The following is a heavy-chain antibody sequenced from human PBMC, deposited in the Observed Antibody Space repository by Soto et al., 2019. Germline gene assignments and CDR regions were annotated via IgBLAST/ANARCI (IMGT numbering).Heavy chain of an antibody. CDR2: IWYDGSNK. J-gene: IGHJ6*02. D-gene: IGHD3-10*01. CDR1: GFTFSSYG. Sequence: PGGSLRLSCAASGFTFSSYGMHWVRQAPGKGLEWVAVIWYDGSNKYYADSVKGRFTISRDNSKSTLYLQMNSLRAEDTAVYYCARDRVTMVRGPYYGMDVWGQGTTVTVSS. V-gene: IGHV3-33*01. CDR3: ARDRVTMVRGPYYGMDV.